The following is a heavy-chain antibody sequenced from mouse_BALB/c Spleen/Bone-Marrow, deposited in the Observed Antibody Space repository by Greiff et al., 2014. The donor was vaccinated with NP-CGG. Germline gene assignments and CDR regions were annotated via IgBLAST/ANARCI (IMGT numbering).Heavy chain of an antibody. CDR3: ARMITTRGFDY. V-gene: IGHV1S81*02. Sequence: QVQLKESGAELSKPGTSVKLSCKASGYTFTRYWMHWVKQRPGQGLEWIGELNPSNGHTNYNGKFKNKATVTVDKSSSTAYMQLSSLTSEDSAVYYCARMITTRGFDYWGQGTTLTVSS. CDR1: GYTFTRYW. D-gene: IGHD2-4*01. J-gene: IGHJ2*01. CDR2: LNPSNGHT.